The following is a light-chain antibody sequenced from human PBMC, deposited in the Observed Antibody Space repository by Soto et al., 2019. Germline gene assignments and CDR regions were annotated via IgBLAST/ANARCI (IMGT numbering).Light chain of an antibody. V-gene: IGLV1-47*01. CDR1: SSNIGRNY. CDR2: RNN. J-gene: IGLJ3*02. Sequence: QSVLTQPPSASGTPGQRVTISCSGSSSNIGRNYVDWYQQLPGTAPKLHIYRNNQRPSGVPDRFSGSKSGTSASLAISGLRSEDEADYYCAAWDDSLGGTWVFGGGTKLTVL. CDR3: AAWDDSLGGTWV.